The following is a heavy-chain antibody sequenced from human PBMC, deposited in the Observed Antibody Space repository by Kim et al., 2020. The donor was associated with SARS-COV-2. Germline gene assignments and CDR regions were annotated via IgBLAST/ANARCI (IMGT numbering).Heavy chain of an antibody. J-gene: IGHJ4*01. V-gene: IGHV4-34*01. CDR2: SSHSWST. CDR1: GGTFNGYY. Sequence: SETLSLTCAVYGGTFNGYYWSWIRQPPGKGLEWIGQSSHSWSTKYNTSLKSRVSISVDTSKNQFSLKLNSVTAADTAVYYCARGCIAAGGVPGPHFDHW. D-gene: IGHD6-13*01. CDR3: ARGCIAAGGVPGPHFDH.